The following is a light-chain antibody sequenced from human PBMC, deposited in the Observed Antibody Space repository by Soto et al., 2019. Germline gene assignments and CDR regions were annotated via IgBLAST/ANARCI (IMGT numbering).Light chain of an antibody. Sequence: EIVLTQSPATLSLSPGERATLSCSASPSVTNFLAWYQQKPGQAPRLLIYGAFNRATGIPARFSGSGSGTDFTLTISSLETEDSAVYYCQQRNVWPPVTFGQGTRLEIK. J-gene: IGKJ5*01. CDR3: QQRNVWPPVT. V-gene: IGKV3-11*01. CDR2: GAF. CDR1: PSVTNF.